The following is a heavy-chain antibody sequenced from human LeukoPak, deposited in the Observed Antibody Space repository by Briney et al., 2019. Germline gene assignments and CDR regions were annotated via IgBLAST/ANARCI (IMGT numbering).Heavy chain of an antibody. D-gene: IGHD4-17*01. V-gene: IGHV1-2*02. J-gene: IGHJ4*02. CDR3: ARLRGPRYGDLFDS. Sequence: GASVKVSCKASGYTFTAYYIHWLRHAPGHGFEWMGWINPTSGDTKYSQNFQDKVSMTRDMSISTAFLELTRLTSDNTAVYYCARLRGPRYGDLFDSWGQGTLVTVSS. CDR1: GYTFTAYY. CDR2: INPTSGDT.